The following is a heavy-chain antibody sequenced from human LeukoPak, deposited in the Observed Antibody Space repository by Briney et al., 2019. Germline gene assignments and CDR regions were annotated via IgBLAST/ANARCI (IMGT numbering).Heavy chain of an antibody. J-gene: IGHJ4*02. V-gene: IGHV3-23*01. Sequence: GGSLRLSCAASGFTFSSYAMSWVRQAPGKGLEWVSAISGSGGSTYYADSVKGRFTISRDNSKNTLYLQMNSLRAEDTAVYYCARSERWLQFAYFDYWGQGTLVTVSS. D-gene: IGHD5-24*01. CDR1: GFTFSSYA. CDR3: ARSERWLQFAYFDY. CDR2: ISGSGGST.